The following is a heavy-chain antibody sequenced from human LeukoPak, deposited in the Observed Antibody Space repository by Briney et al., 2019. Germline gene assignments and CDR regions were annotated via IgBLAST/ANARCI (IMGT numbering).Heavy chain of an antibody. CDR1: GFTFSSYA. CDR3: ARDRMHNPAQRYYYYYYMDV. Sequence: TGGSLRLSCAASGFTFSSYAMHWVRQAPGKGLEWVAVISYDGSNKYYADSVKGRFTISRDNSKNTLYLQMNSLRAEDTAVYYCARDRMHNPAQRYYYYYYMDVWGKGTTVTVSS. CDR2: ISYDGSNK. J-gene: IGHJ6*03. V-gene: IGHV3-30*01. D-gene: IGHD1-14*01.